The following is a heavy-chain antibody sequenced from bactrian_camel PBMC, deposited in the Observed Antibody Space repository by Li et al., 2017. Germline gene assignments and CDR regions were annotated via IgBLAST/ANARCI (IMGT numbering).Heavy chain of an antibody. CDR1: GYTDAKYC. D-gene: IGHD5*01. V-gene: IGHV3S42*01. CDR3: AAGRGIHEAGLAAVGW. J-gene: IGHJ4*01. CDR2: IDSDGRT. Sequence: DVQLVESGGGLVQPGGSLRLSCAVSGYTDAKYCMAWFRQALGNEREGVATIDSDGRTTYGDSVKGRFTISQDNAKNTLYLQMNSLKPEDTAMYYCAAGRGIHEAGLAAVGWWGQGTRSPSP.